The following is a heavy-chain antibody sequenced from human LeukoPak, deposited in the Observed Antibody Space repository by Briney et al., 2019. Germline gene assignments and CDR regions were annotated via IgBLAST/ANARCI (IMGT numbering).Heavy chain of an antibody. CDR3: ARPKGRYSSSWYLFDY. V-gene: IGHV1-2*02. D-gene: IGHD6-13*01. J-gene: IGHJ4*02. CDR1: GYTFTGYY. CDR2: INPNSGGT. Sequence: GASVKVSCKASGYTFTGYYMHWVRQAPGQGLEWMGWINPNSGGTNYAQKFQGRVTMTRDTSISTAYMEQSRLRSDDTAVYYCARPKGRYSSSWYLFDYWGQGTLVTVSS.